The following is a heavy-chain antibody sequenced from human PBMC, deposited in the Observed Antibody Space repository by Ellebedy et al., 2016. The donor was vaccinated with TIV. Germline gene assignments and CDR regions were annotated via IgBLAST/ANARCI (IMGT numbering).Heavy chain of an antibody. J-gene: IGHJ4*02. V-gene: IGHV1-46*04. CDR1: GYTFTGYY. Sequence: ASVKVSCKASGYTFTGYYLHWVRQAPGQGLEWMGIINPSGGDTTYAQKLQGRVTMTRDTSTSTVYMELSSLRSEDTAVYYCARGPGGDFDYWGQGTLVTVSS. CDR3: ARGPGGDFDY. D-gene: IGHD3-10*01. CDR2: INPSGGDT.